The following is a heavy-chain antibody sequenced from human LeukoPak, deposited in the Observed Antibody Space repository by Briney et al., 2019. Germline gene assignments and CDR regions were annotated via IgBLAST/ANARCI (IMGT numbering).Heavy chain of an antibody. D-gene: IGHD4-17*01. V-gene: IGHV3-30*02. Sequence: GGSLRLSCAASGFSFDDYGMSWVRQAPGKGLEWVAFIRYDGSDKYYADSVKGRFTISRDNSKNALLQMNSLRPDDTAVYYCAKITQGTTAGYWGQGILVTVSS. CDR3: AKITQGTTAGY. CDR1: GFSFDDYG. J-gene: IGHJ4*02. CDR2: IRYDGSDK.